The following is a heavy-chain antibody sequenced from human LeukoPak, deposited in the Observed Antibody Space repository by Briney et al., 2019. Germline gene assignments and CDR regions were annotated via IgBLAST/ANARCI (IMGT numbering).Heavy chain of an antibody. CDR3: ARALVTYDY. J-gene: IGHJ4*02. CDR2: ISSSSSDI. V-gene: IGHV3-21*01. Sequence: GGSLTLSCAASGLTFISYSMNCVRQAPGKWLEWVSSISSSSSDIYYADSVKGRFTISRDNAKNSLYLQMNSLRAEDTAVYYCARALVTYDYWGQGTLVTVSS. CDR1: GLTFISYS. D-gene: IGHD3-9*01.